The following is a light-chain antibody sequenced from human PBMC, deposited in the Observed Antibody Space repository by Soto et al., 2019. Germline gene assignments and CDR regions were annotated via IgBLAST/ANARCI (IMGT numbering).Light chain of an antibody. J-gene: IGKJ4*01. CDR2: DVS. CDR3: QQYT. CDR1: QAISNS. V-gene: IGKV1-33*01. Sequence: DILMTQSPSSLSASVGDRVTITCQARQAISNSLNWYQQKPGKAPKLLIYDVSNLDAGVPSRFSGSRSGTGFTFTISSLQPEDIATYYCQQYTFGGGTKVEIK.